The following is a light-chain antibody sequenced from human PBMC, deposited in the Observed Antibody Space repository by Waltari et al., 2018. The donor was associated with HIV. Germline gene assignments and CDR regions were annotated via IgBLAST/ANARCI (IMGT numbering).Light chain of an antibody. Sequence: IQMAQSPASLSASIGDRVTITCRSSRAIGRSLAWFQQKPGQSPMALIYATSILHTGVPARFNGSRSGTEFALTIANLEAADFGTYYCQQYDELPRTFGGGT. V-gene: IGKV1-16*01. CDR1: RAIGRS. J-gene: IGKJ4*01. CDR2: ATS. CDR3: QQYDELPRT.